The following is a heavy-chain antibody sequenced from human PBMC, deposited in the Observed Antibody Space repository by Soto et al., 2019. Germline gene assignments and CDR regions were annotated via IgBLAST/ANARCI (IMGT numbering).Heavy chain of an antibody. J-gene: IGHJ6*02. CDR1: GGSISSSNW. CDR3: ARVGGIMVPYRNYYGMDV. V-gene: IGHV4-4*02. D-gene: IGHD3-16*01. Sequence: PSETLSLTCAVSGGSISSSNWWSWVRQPPGKGLEWIGYIYYSGSTYYNPSLKSRVTISVDTSKNQFSLKLSSVTAADTAVYYCARVGGIMVPYRNYYGMDVWGQGTTVTVSS. CDR2: IYYSGST.